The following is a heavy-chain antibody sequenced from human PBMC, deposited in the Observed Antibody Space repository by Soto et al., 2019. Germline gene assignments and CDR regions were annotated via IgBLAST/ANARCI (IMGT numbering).Heavy chain of an antibody. D-gene: IGHD6-13*01. CDR3: ARGLSSSANLRSYYYYGMDV. CDR1: GFSLSTSGVG. Sequence: QITLKESGPTLVQPTQPLTLTCTFSGFSLSTSGVGVGWIRQPPGKALERLALIYWNDDKRYSPSLKSRLTITEDTSKNQVVLTMTHMDPVDTATYYCARGLSSSANLRSYYYYGMDVWGHGTTVTVSS. J-gene: IGHJ6*02. CDR2: IYWNDDK. V-gene: IGHV2-5*01.